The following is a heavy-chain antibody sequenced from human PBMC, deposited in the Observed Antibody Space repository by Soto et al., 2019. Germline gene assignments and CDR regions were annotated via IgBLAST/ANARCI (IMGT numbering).Heavy chain of an antibody. J-gene: IGHJ4*02. V-gene: IGHV3-33*01. CDR1: GFTLSTYG. CDR3: ARRGGYNYFNY. D-gene: IGHD5-12*01. CDR2: IWYDGSKK. Sequence: QVQLVESGGGVVQPGRSLRLSCAASGFTLSTYGMQWVRQAPGKGLEWVALIWYDGSKKYYADSVKGRFTISRDNSNNTLYLQMNSLRAEDTAVYYCARRGGYNYFNYWGQGTLVTVSS.